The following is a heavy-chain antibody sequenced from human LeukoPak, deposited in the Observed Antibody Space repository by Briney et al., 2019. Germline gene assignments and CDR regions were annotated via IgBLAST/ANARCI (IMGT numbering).Heavy chain of an antibody. CDR1: GFTFSDYY. J-gene: IGHJ4*02. CDR3: ARDYYYDSSGQPYFDY. CDR2: ISSSGSTI. V-gene: IGHV3-11*01. D-gene: IGHD3-22*01. Sequence: GGSLRLSCAASGFTFSDYYMSWIRQAPGKGLEGVSYISSSGSTIYYADSVKGRFTISRDNAKNSLYLQMNSLRAEDTAVYYCARDYYYDSSGQPYFDYWGQGTLVTVSS.